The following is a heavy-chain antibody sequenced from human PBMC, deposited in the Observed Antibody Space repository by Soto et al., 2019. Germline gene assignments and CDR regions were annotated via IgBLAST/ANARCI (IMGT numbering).Heavy chain of an antibody. D-gene: IGHD3-10*01. CDR2: INTGNGNT. V-gene: IGHV1-3*04. Sequence: ASVKVSGKASGYTFTSYAMHWVRQAPGQRLEWMGWINTGNGNTKYSQKFQGRITITRVTFARTAYMELSSLRSEDTAVYYCARDRAMVRGVINPYYYSGMDVWGQGTTVTVSS. CDR3: ARDRAMVRGVINPYYYSGMDV. J-gene: IGHJ6*02. CDR1: GYTFTSYA.